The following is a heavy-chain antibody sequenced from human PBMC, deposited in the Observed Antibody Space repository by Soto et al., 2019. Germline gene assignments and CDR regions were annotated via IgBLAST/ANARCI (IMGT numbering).Heavy chain of an antibody. CDR1: GFTVSSNY. Sequence: EVQLVESGGGLVQPGGSLRLSCAASGFTVSSNYMSWVRQAPGKGLEWVAVIYSGGSTYYADSVKGRFTITRANSKNTLHLQMNSLRAEDTAVYYCARDQTDDFCSGYYRGGGFDHWGQGTLVTVSS. CDR3: ARDQTDDFCSGYYRGGGFDH. CDR2: IYSGGST. D-gene: IGHD3-3*01. V-gene: IGHV3-66*01. J-gene: IGHJ5*02.